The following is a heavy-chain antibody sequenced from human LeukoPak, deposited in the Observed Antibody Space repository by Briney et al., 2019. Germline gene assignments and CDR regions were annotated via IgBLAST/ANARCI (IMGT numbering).Heavy chain of an antibody. CDR1: GFTFSSYG. CDR3: AKDHVRYFDWLTPYYMDV. D-gene: IGHD3-9*01. Sequence: QAGGSLRLSCAASGFTFSSYGKHRVRQAPGKGLEWVAFIRYDGSNKYYADSVKGRFTISRDNSKNTLYLQMNSLRAEPTAVYYCAKDHVRYFDWLTPYYMDVWGKGATVTVSS. J-gene: IGHJ6*03. CDR2: IRYDGSNK. V-gene: IGHV3-30*02.